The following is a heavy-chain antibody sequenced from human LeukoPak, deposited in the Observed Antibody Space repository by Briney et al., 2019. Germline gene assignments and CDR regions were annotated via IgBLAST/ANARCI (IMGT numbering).Heavy chain of an antibody. Sequence: SETLSLTCTVSGVSINSNYYYWIRIPQPPGKGLGWIVSVGYSGSTFHNPCLNSRLSMSTDTSKIQFSLRLTSVTAAYTAVYCCVRHADCLGDCYGNWGQGTLVTVSS. CDR3: VRHADCLGDCYGN. CDR2: VGYSGST. J-gene: IGHJ4*02. V-gene: IGHV4-39*01. CDR1: GVSINSNYYY. D-gene: IGHD2-21*02.